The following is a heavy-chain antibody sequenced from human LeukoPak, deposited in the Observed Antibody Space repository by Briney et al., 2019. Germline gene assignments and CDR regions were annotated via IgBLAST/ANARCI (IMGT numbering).Heavy chain of an antibody. V-gene: IGHV3-9*01. CDR1: GFTFDDYA. D-gene: IGHD3-16*01. J-gene: IGHJ4*02. CDR3: ARDNYDYVWGSYTPADY. Sequence: GGSLRLSCAASGFTFDDYATHWVRQAPGKGLEWVSGISWNSGSIGYADSVKGRFTISRDNAKNSLYLQMNSLRAEDTAVYYCARDNYDYVWGSYTPADYWGQGTLVTVSS. CDR2: ISWNSGSI.